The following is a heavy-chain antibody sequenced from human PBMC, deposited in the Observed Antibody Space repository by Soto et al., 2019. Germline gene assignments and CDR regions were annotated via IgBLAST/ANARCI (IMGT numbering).Heavy chain of an antibody. J-gene: IGHJ6*02. CDR2: IYYSGST. V-gene: IGHV4-39*01. CDR3: ARTYDFWRDSYYSMDV. D-gene: IGHD3-3*01. CDR1: GGSISSSSYY. Sequence: ASETLSLTCTVSGGSISSSSYYWGWIRQPPGKGLEWIGSIYYSGSTYYNPSLKSRVTISVDTSKNQFSLKLSSVTAADTAVYYCARTYDFWRDSYYSMDVWGQGTTVTVSS.